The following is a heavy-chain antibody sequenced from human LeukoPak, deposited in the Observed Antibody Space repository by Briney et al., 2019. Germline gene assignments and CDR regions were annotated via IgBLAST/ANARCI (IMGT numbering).Heavy chain of an antibody. D-gene: IGHD3-3*01. CDR2: IKNDDSRT. Sequence: PGGSLRLSCVASGFTFSNYWMHWVRQVPGKGLVWVSQIKNDDSRTSYADFVRGRFTISRDNAKNTVYLQMNSLTGEDTAVYFCAKGNDYWSGFIADWGQGTLVTVST. J-gene: IGHJ4*02. CDR1: GFTFSNYW. CDR3: AKGNDYWSGFIAD. V-gene: IGHV3-74*01.